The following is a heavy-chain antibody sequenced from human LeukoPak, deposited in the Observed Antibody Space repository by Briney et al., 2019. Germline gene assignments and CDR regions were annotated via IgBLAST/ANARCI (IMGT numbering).Heavy chain of an antibody. CDR3: ARGQIAVAGSFDY. V-gene: IGHV3-64*01. Sequence: GGSLRLSCAASGFTFSSYAMHWVRQAPGKGLEYVSAISSNGGSTYYANSVKGRFTISRDNSKNTLYLQMGSLRAEDMAVYYCARGQIAVAGSFDYWGQGTLVTVSS. CDR1: GFTFSSYA. CDR2: ISSNGGST. D-gene: IGHD6-19*01. J-gene: IGHJ4*02.